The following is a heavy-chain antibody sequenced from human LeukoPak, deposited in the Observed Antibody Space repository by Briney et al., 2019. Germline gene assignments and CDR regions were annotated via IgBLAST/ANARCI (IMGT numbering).Heavy chain of an antibody. CDR2: IYESGST. J-gene: IGHJ4*02. V-gene: IGHV4-59*08. D-gene: IGHD3-22*01. Sequence: ETQALTCAVSGGSTSNYYWSWIRQPPGKGLEWIGYIYESGSTKYNPSLKSRVTISVYTSKNQYSLKLTSVTAADTTVYYCARLESGVLGDPYYYDTSGYYCRGYFAGGGQGSFLTVSS. CDR3: ARLESGVLGDPYYYDTSGYYCRGYFAG. CDR1: GGSTSNYY.